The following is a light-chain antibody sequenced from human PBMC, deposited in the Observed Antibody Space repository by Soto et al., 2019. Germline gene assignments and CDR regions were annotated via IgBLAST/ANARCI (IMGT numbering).Light chain of an antibody. V-gene: IGKV1-39*01. J-gene: IGKJ1*01. CDR2: AAS. Sequence: DIQMTQSPSSLSASVGDRVTITCRASQSISSYLNWYQQKPEKAPKLLIYAASSLQSGVPSRFSGSASATDFTLTISRLQPEDFATYYCQQSYSTLLTFGQGTKVEIK. CDR1: QSISSY. CDR3: QQSYSTLLT.